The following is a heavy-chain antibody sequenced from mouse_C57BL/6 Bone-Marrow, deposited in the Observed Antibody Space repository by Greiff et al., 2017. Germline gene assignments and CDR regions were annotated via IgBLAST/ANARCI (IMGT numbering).Heavy chain of an antibody. CDR2: FHPYNDDT. CDR3: ARGGNYGGYDFDY. V-gene: IGHV1-47*01. J-gene: IGHJ2*01. D-gene: IGHD2-1*01. Sequence: QVQLQQSGAELVKPGASVKMSCKASGYTFPPYPIEWMKQNHGKSLEWIGNFHPYNDDTKYNEKFKGKATLTVEKASSPVYLEISRLTSHDTATYDGARGGNYGGYDFDYWGQGTTLTVSS. CDR1: GYTFPPYP.